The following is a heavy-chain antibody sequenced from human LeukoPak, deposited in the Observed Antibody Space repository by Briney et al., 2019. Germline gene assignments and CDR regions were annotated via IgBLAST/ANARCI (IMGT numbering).Heavy chain of an antibody. J-gene: IGHJ4*02. V-gene: IGHV4-59*08. D-gene: IGHD6-6*01. CDR2: IYYTGST. Sequence: PSGTLSLSCTVSGCTISTYYWSWVRQPPGKGLEWVGYIYYTGSTNYNPSHESRITTSVGTSKNQFPLKLSSGTAADTAVYYWGRQQLSQLYYFDNWGQGTLVTVSS. CDR3: GRQQLSQLYYFDN. CDR1: GCTISTYY.